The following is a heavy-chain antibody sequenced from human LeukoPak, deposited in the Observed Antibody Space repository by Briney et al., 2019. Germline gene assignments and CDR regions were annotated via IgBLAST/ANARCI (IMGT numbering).Heavy chain of an antibody. CDR2: INPNSGDT. J-gene: IGHJ4*02. D-gene: IGHD5-12*01. CDR3: ARGRVASNYDY. CDR1: GYTFTSYG. V-gene: IGHV1-2*02. Sequence: GASVKVSCKASGYTFTSYGISWVRQAPGQGLEWMGWINPNSGDTNYAQKFQGRVTLTRDTSISTAYMELSRLISDDTAVYYCARGRVASNYDYWGQGTLVTVSS.